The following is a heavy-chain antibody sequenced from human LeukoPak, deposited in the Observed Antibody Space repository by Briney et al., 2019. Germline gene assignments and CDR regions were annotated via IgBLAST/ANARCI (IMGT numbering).Heavy chain of an antibody. J-gene: IGHJ3*01. CDR2: IYYTGST. Sequence: PSETLSLTCTVSGGSINNSSSDYWAWIRQPPGKGLEWIGNIYYTGSTYYTSSLKSRVTMSVDTSKNVFSLTLKSLTSADTAVYYCARHLEYTTSGKAFDVWGQ. CDR1: GGSINNSSSDY. D-gene: IGHD3-3*01. CDR3: ARHLEYTTSGKAFDV. V-gene: IGHV4-39*01.